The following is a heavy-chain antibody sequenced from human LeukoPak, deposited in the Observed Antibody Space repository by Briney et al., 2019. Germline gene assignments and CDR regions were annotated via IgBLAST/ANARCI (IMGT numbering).Heavy chain of an antibody. CDR2: IYYSGST. CDR1: GGSISSSSYY. Sequence: SETLSLTCTVSGGSISSSSYYWGWIRQPPGKGLEWIGSIYYSGSTYYNPSLKSRVTISVDTSKNQFSLKLSSVTAADTAVYYCASEGWLLLRHAFDIWGQGTMVTVSS. D-gene: IGHD3-22*01. J-gene: IGHJ3*02. V-gene: IGHV4-39*07. CDR3: ASEGWLLLRHAFDI.